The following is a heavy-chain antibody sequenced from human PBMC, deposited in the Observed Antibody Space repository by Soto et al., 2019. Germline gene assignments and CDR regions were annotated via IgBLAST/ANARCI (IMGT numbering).Heavy chain of an antibody. Sequence: GGSVRLSCAASGFTFSSYSMNWVRQAPGKGLEWVSYISSSSSTIYYADSVKGRFTISRDNAKNSLYLQMNSLRDEDTAVYYCARVRPAADPAGIDYWGQGTLVTVS. V-gene: IGHV3-48*02. D-gene: IGHD2-2*01. CDR3: ARVRPAADPAGIDY. CDR2: ISSSSSTI. J-gene: IGHJ4*02. CDR1: GFTFSSYS.